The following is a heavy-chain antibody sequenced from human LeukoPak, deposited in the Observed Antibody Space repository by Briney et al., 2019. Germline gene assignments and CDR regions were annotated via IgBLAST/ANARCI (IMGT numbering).Heavy chain of an antibody. J-gene: IGHJ6*03. D-gene: IGHD3-22*01. CDR1: GGSISSSNW. Sequence: TSETLSLTCAVSGGSISSSNWWSWVRQPPGKGLEWIGEIYHSGSSNYNPSLKSRVTISVDQSKNQFSLKLTSVTAADTAVYYCARETPRGGYLMDVWGKGTTVTVSS. CDR2: IYHSGSS. CDR3: ARETPRGGYLMDV. V-gene: IGHV4-4*02.